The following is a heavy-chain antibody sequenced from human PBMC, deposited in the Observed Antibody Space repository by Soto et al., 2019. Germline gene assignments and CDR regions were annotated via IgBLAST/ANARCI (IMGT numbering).Heavy chain of an antibody. Sequence: EVQLLESGGGLVQPGGSLRLSCAASGFTFSSYAMSWVRQAPGKGLEWVSAISGSGGSTYYADSVKGRFTISRDNSKNTLYLQMNSLRAEDTAVYYCVKDSWIQLWFDYWGQGTLVTVSS. V-gene: IGHV3-23*01. CDR2: ISGSGGST. CDR1: GFTFSSYA. J-gene: IGHJ4*02. D-gene: IGHD5-18*01. CDR3: VKDSWIQLWFDY.